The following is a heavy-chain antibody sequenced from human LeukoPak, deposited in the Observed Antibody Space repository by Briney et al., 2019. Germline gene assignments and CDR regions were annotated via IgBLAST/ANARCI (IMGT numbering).Heavy chain of an antibody. Sequence: GRSLRLSCAASGFTFSSYGMHWVRQAPGKGLEWVAVIWYDGSDKNYADSVKGRFTISRDSSKNTLYLQMNSLRAEDTAVYYCARDRSGSWDFDYWGQGTLVTFSS. D-gene: IGHD1-26*01. CDR1: GFTFSSYG. J-gene: IGHJ4*02. V-gene: IGHV3-33*01. CDR3: ARDRSGSWDFDY. CDR2: IWYDGSDK.